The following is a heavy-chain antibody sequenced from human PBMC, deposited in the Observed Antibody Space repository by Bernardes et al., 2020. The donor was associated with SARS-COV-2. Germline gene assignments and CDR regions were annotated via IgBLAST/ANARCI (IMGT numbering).Heavy chain of an antibody. D-gene: IGHD5-12*01. CDR3: VRDRNGYNY. J-gene: IGHJ1*01. Sequence: GSLRLPYAAAVFTVNGYVMHWVRPAPGKGPVWVSRIDMDGRTTHYADSVKGRFTISRDNAKNTLVLQMNSLRADDTALYYCVRDRNGYNYWGQGTLVTVSS. CDR1: VFTVNGYV. V-gene: IGHV3-74*01. CDR2: IDMDGRTT.